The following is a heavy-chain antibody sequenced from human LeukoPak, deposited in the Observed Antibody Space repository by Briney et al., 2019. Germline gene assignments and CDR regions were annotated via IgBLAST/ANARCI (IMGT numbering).Heavy chain of an antibody. CDR1: GGSISSYY. J-gene: IGHJ5*02. Sequence: SETLSLTCTVSGGSISSYYWSWVRQPPGKGLEWIGYNYYSGSTNYNPSLKSRVTISVDTSKNQFSLKLSSVTAAYTAVYYCAREAGATGGSNWFDPWGQGTLGTVSS. V-gene: IGHV4-59*13. CDR3: AREAGATGGSNWFDP. CDR2: NYYSGST. D-gene: IGHD1-26*01.